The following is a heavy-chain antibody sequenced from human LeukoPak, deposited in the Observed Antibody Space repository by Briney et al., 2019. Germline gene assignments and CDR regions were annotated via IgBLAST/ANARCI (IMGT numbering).Heavy chain of an antibody. J-gene: IGHJ5*02. D-gene: IGHD3-16*02. Sequence: SETLSLTCTVSGGSISSYYWNWIRQPPGKGLEWIGYIYYSGSTNYNPSLKSRVTISVDTSKNQFSLRLSSVTAADTAVYYCARSDYVWGSYRLNWFDPWGQGTLVTVSS. V-gene: IGHV4-59*08. CDR3: ARSDYVWGSYRLNWFDP. CDR1: GGSISSYY. CDR2: IYYSGST.